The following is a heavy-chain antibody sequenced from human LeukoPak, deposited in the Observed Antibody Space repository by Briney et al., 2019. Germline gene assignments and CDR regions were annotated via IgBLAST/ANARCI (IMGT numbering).Heavy chain of an antibody. J-gene: IGHJ4*02. CDR3: ARGPRMFGELFSSPFDY. CDR2: SSSGSTYI. CDR1: GFTFSSYS. D-gene: IGHD3-10*02. Sequence: GGSLRLSCAASGFTFSSYSMNWVRQAPGKGLEWVSSSSSGSTYIYYADSVKGRFTISRDNAKNSLYLQMNSLRAEDTAVYYCARGPRMFGELFSSPFDYWGQGTLVTVSS. V-gene: IGHV3-21*01.